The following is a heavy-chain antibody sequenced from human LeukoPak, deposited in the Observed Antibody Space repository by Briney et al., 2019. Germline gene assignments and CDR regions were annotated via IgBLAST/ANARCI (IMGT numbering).Heavy chain of an antibody. CDR3: ARARGIAARPWWY. D-gene: IGHD6-6*01. CDR1: GGTFNSYT. J-gene: IGHJ4*02. Sequence: GASVKVSCKASGGTFNSYTISWVRQAPGQGLEWMGRIIPILGIANYAQKFQGRVTITADKSTSTAYMELSSLRSEDTAVYYCARARGIAARPWWYWGQGTLVTVSS. V-gene: IGHV1-69*02. CDR2: IIPILGIA.